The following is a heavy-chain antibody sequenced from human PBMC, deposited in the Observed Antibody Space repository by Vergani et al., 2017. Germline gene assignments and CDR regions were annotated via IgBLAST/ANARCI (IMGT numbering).Heavy chain of an antibody. CDR2: INTNAGNP. J-gene: IGHJ4*02. CDR1: GYTFTNYD. D-gene: IGHD3-3*02. V-gene: IGHV7-4-1*02. Sequence: QVQLVQSGAEVKKPGASVKVSCKASGYTFTNYDIYWVRQATGQGLEWMGWINTNAGNPTYAQAFTGRFVFSLDTSASTTFLHIKSLRVEDTAVYYCARIPARSPFFGSDGFWGQGTLVTVSS. CDR3: ARIPARSPFFGSDGF.